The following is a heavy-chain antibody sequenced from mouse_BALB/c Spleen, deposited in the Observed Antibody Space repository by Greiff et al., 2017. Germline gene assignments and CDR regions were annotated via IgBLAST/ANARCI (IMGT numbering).Heavy chain of an antibody. D-gene: IGHD2-1*01. CDR1: GYTFTSYD. CDR2: IYPGDGST. V-gene: IGHV1S56*01. J-gene: IGHJ1*01. CDR3: ARSGGNYWYFDV. Sequence: VQLQQSGAELARPGASVKMSCKTSGYTFTSYDINWVKQRPGQGLEWIGWIYPGDGSTKYNEKFKGKATLTADKSSSTAYMQLSSLTSENSAVYFCARSGGNYWYFDVWGAGTTVTVSS.